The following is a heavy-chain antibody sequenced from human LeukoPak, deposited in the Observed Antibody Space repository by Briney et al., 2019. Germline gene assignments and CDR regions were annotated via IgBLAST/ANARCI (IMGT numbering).Heavy chain of an antibody. CDR1: GYSFTSYW. V-gene: IGHV5-51*03. Sequence: PGESLTLSCTGSGYSFTSYWIGWVRQMPGKGLEWMGIIYPGDSDTRYSPSFQGQVTISADKSISTAYLQWSSLKASDTAMYYCARRGAVYDILTGYYPPYFDYWGQGTLVTVSS. CDR2: IYPGDSDT. J-gene: IGHJ4*02. D-gene: IGHD3-9*01. CDR3: ARRGAVYDILTGYYPPYFDY.